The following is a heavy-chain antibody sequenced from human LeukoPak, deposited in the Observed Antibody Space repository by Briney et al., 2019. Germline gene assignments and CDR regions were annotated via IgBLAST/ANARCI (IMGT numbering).Heavy chain of an antibody. CDR3: ARSIFGVVIPDY. J-gene: IGHJ4*02. CDR1: GGSISSSSYY. CDR2: IYYSGST. V-gene: IGHV4-39*01. D-gene: IGHD3-3*01. Sequence: SETLSLTCTVSGGSISSSSYYWGWIRQPPGKGLEWIGSIYYSGSTYYNPSLKSRVTVSVDTSKNQFSLKLSSVTAADTAVYYCARSIFGVVIPDYWGQGTLVTVSS.